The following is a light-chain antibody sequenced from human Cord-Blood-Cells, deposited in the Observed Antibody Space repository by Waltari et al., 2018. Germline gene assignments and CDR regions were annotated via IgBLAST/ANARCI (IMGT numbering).Light chain of an antibody. CDR1: RANIVRYC. J-gene: IGLJ3*02. CDR2: RNN. V-gene: IGLV1-47*01. CDR3: AAWDDSLSGWV. Sequence: QSVLTQQPSASGTTLQWVPISSSGSRANIVRYCLYSYQQHPGTAPKLLIYRNNQRPSGVPDRFSGSKSGTSASLAISGLRSEDEADYYCAAWDDSLSGWVFGGGTKLTVL.